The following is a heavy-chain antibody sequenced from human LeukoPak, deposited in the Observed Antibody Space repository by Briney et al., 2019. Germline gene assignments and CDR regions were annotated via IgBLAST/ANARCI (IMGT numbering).Heavy chain of an antibody. CDR2: IIPIFGTA. CDR3: ARERKSWVPAGCGPGCSYYMDV. D-gene: IGHD2-2*01. V-gene: IGHV1-69*05. Sequence: SVKVSCKASGGTFSSYAISWVRQAPGQGLEWMGGIIPIFGTANYAQKFQGRVTITTDESTSTAYMELSSLRSEDTAVYYCARERKSWVPAGCGPGCSYYMDVWGKGTTVTVSS. J-gene: IGHJ6*03. CDR1: GGTFSSYA.